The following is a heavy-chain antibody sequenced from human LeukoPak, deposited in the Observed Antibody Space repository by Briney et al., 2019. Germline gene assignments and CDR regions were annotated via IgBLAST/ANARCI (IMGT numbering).Heavy chain of an antibody. Sequence: GGSLRLSCAASGLTFSSHWMHWVRQAPGKGLVWVSRITNDGSSTTYADSVKGRFTISRDNAKNMLYLQVNSLRAEDTAVYYCAKGLTGIAVAGTVYWGQGTLVTVSS. CDR2: ITNDGSST. CDR1: GLTFSSHW. D-gene: IGHD6-19*01. CDR3: AKGLTGIAVAGTVY. V-gene: IGHV3-74*01. J-gene: IGHJ4*02.